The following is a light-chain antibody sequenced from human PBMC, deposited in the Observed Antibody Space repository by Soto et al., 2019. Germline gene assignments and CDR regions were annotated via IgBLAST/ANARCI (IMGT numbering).Light chain of an antibody. CDR2: TAS. V-gene: IGKV1-9*01. CDR3: QQLHNYPLT. CDR1: QGISSA. Sequence: IQLTQSRSSLSASVGDRVTITCRVSQGISSALAWYQQKPGIAPKLLIYTASTLQSGVPSRFSGSGSGTDFTLTISSLQPEDFATYYCQQLHNYPLTFGGGTKVDIK. J-gene: IGKJ4*01.